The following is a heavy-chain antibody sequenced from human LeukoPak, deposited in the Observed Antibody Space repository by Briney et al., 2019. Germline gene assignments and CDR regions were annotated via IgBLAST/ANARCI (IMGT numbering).Heavy chain of an antibody. J-gene: IGHJ6*02. Sequence: PSETLSLTCAVYGGSFSGYYWSWIRQPPGKGLEWIGEINRSGSTNYNPSLKSRVTISVDTSKNQFSLKLSSVTAADTAVYYCAVTFAYCSSTSCSRYYYYGMDVWGQGTTVTVSS. CDR3: AVTFAYCSSTSCSRYYYYGMDV. V-gene: IGHV4-34*01. CDR1: GGSFSGYY. CDR2: INRSGST. D-gene: IGHD2-2*01.